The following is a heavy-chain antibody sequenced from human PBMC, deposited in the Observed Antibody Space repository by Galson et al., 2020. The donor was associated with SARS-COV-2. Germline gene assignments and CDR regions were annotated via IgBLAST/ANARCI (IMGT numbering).Heavy chain of an antibody. Sequence: SETLPLTCNVSGGSISSDYWSWIRQSPAKGLEYIGFFHYDGTTNYNPSLKSRVTISVDTSKNQFSLTLSSVTVADTAVYYCARYTTSSVAFDFWGQGALVTVSS. CDR2: FHYDGTT. CDR3: ARYTTSSVAFDF. CDR1: GGSISSDY. V-gene: IGHV4-59*08. D-gene: IGHD2-2*02. J-gene: IGHJ4*02.